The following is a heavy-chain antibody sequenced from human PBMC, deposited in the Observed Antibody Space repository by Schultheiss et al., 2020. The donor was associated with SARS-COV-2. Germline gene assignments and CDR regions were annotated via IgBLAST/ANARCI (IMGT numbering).Heavy chain of an antibody. Sequence: SQTLSLTCAVSGGSISSSNWWSWVRQPPGKGLEWIGSIYYSGSTYYNPSLKSRVTISVDTSKNQFSLKLSSVTAADTAVYYCARRRTTPNYYGMDVWGQGTTVTVSS. V-gene: IGHV4-39*01. D-gene: IGHD2-15*01. CDR2: IYYSGST. J-gene: IGHJ6*02. CDR1: GGSISSSNW. CDR3: ARRRTTPNYYGMDV.